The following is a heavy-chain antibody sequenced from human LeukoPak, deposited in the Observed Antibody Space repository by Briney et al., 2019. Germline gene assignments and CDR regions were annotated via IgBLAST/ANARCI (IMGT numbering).Heavy chain of an antibody. J-gene: IGHJ5*02. CDR3: ARGRKEYDYVWGSYSKGNWFDP. CDR2: INHSGST. D-gene: IGHD3-16*01. CDR1: GGSFSGYY. V-gene: IGHV4-34*01. Sequence: SETLSLTCAVYGGSFSGYYWSWIRQPPGKGLEWIGEINHSGSTNYNPSLKSRVTISADTSKNQFSLKLSSVTAADTAVYYCARGRKEYDYVWGSYSKGNWFDPWGQGTLVTVSS.